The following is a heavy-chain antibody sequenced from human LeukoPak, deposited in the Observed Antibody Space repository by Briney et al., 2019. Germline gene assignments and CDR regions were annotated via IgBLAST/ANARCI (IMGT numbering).Heavy chain of an antibody. J-gene: IGHJ4*02. V-gene: IGHV1-2*04. CDR2: INPNSGGT. D-gene: IGHD5-12*01. CDR1: GYTFTGYY. CDR3: ARGPGFGYDSRNFDY. Sequence: GASVKVSCKAFGYTFTGYYMHWVRRAPGQGLEWMGWINPNSGGTNYAQKFQGWVTMTRDTSISTAYMELSRLRSDDTAVYYCARGPGFGYDSRNFDYWGQGTLVTVSS.